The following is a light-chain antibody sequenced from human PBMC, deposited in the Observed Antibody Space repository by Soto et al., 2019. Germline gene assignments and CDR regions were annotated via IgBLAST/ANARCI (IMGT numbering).Light chain of an antibody. CDR3: GTWDSSLTAVV. J-gene: IGLJ2*01. CDR2: DNN. V-gene: IGLV1-51*01. Sequence: QSVLTQPPSVSAAPGQKVSISCSGSSSNIGNNYVSWYQYLPGTAPRLLIYDNNKRPSGIPDRFSGSKSGTLATLGITGLQTGDEADYYCGTWDSSLTAVVFGGGTKLTVL. CDR1: SSNIGNNY.